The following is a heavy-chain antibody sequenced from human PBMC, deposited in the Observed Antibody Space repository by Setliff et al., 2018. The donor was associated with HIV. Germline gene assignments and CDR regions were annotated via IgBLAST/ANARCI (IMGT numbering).Heavy chain of an antibody. CDR3: ARAPRSPKYSSSWANWFDP. CDR1: GGTFSSYA. V-gene: IGHV1-69*13. Sequence: SVMVSCKASGGTFSSYAISWVRQAPGQGLEWMGGIIPFFRTANYAQNFQGRVTITADESTSTAYMELSSLRSEDTAVYYCARAPRSPKYSSSWANWFDPWGQGTLVTVSS. J-gene: IGHJ5*02. D-gene: IGHD6-13*01. CDR2: IIPFFRTA.